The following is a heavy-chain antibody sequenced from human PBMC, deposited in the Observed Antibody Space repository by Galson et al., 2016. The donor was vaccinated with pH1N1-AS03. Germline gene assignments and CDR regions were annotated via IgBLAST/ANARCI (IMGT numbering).Heavy chain of an antibody. Sequence: SLRLSCAASGFSFSDHTMHWVRQAPGKGLEWVAVTAYNGRNKYYTDSVQGRFPLSTDNSTNTHHLQMSSLRDEDTAVYFCARSPSFAWHNLDYWGQGALVVVST. CDR3: ARSPSFAWHNLDY. CDR1: GFSFSDHT. D-gene: IGHD1-14*01. J-gene: IGHJ4*02. CDR2: TAYNGRNK. V-gene: IGHV3-30-3*02.